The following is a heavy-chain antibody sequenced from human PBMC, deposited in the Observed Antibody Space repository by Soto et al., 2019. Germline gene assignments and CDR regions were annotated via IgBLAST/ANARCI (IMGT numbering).Heavy chain of an antibody. V-gene: IGHV1-3*01. CDR3: ARDSAYYYDSSGYYEFDY. J-gene: IGHJ4*02. CDR2: INAGNGNT. Sequence: ASVKVSCKASGYTFTSYAMHWVRQAPGQRLEWMGWINAGNGNTKYSQKFQGRVTITRDTSASTAYMELSSLRSEDTAVYYCARDSAYYYDSSGYYEFDYWGQGTLVTVS. D-gene: IGHD3-22*01. CDR1: GYTFTSYA.